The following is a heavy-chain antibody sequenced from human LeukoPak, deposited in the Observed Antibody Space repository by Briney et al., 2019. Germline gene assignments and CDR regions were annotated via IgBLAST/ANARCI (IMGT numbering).Heavy chain of an antibody. CDR3: TRGTNDYGGIERKKPFDY. V-gene: IGHV3-21*06. CDR2: IRSDSSDR. Sequence: PGGSLRLSCAASGFTFSSYAMNWVRQAPGKGLEWVSSIRSDSSDRYYVDSVKGRFTISRDNSKNTLYLQMSSLRAEDTAVYYCTRGTNDYGGIERKKPFDYWGQGTLVTVSS. J-gene: IGHJ4*02. CDR1: GFTFSSYA. D-gene: IGHD4-23*01.